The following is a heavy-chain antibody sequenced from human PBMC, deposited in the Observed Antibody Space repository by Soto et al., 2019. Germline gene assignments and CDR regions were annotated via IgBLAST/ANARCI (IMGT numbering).Heavy chain of an antibody. CDR2: ISYDGSNK. CDR3: ARDSGYDYYGSGSYYNAFDI. Sequence: GGSLRLSCAASGFTFSSYAMHWVRQAPGKGLEWVAVISYDGSNKYYADSVKGRFTISRDNSKNTLYLQMNSLRAEDTAVYYCARDSGYDYYGSGSYYNAFDIWGQGTMVTVSS. J-gene: IGHJ3*02. V-gene: IGHV3-30-3*01. CDR1: GFTFSSYA. D-gene: IGHD3-10*01.